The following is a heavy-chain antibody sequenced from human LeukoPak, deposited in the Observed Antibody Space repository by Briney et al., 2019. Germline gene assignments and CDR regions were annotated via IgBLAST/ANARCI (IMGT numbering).Heavy chain of an antibody. CDR2: LYSGGST. V-gene: IGHV3-53*01. J-gene: IGHJ4*02. D-gene: IGHD3-16*02. CDR1: GFTVSSNY. Sequence: GGSLRLSCAASGFTVSSNYMSWVRQAPGKGLEWVSVLYSGGSTYYADSVKGRFTISRDNSKNTLYLQMNSLRAEDTAVYYCAKGGDYVWGSYRWLDYWGQGTLVTVSS. CDR3: AKGGDYVWGSYRWLDY.